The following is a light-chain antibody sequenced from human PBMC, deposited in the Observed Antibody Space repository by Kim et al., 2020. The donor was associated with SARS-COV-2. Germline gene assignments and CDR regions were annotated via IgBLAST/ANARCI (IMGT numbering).Light chain of an antibody. J-gene: IGKJ3*01. CDR1: QDIKKC. CDR2: DAS. V-gene: IGKV1-33*01. CDR3: QQCDDVPLT. Sequence: DIQMTQSPPSLSASVRDRVTITCQASQDIKKCLYWYQQTPGKAPKLLIYDASTLEAGVPSRFSGSGSGTDFTLTISSLQPEDIATYYCQQCDDVPLTFGPGTKVDIK.